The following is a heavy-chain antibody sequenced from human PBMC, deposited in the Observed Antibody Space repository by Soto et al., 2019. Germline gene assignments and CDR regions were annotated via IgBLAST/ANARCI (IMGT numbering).Heavy chain of an antibody. CDR2: ISYDGSNK. CDR1: GFTFSSYA. CDR3: ARDASIVVVVAATIPGY. D-gene: IGHD2-15*01. V-gene: IGHV3-30-3*01. J-gene: IGHJ4*02. Sequence: LRLSCAASGFTFSSYAMHWVRQAPGKGLEWVAVISYDGSNKYYADSVKGRFTISRDNSKNTLYLQMNSLRAEDTAVYYCARDASIVVVVAATIPGYWGQGTLVTVSS.